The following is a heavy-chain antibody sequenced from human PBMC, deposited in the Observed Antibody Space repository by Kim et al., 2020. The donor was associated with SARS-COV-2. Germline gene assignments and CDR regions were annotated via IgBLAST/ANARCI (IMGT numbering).Heavy chain of an antibody. CDR2: MNPNSGNT. Sequence: ASVKVSCKASGYTFTSYDINWVRQATGQGLEWMGWMNPNSGNTGYAQKFQGRVTMTRNTSISTAYMELSSLRSEDTAVYYCARGGGYYDFWSGYPKYYFDYWGQGTLVTVSS. CDR1: GYTFTSYD. CDR3: ARGGGYYDFWSGYPKYYFDY. V-gene: IGHV1-8*01. J-gene: IGHJ4*02. D-gene: IGHD3-3*01.